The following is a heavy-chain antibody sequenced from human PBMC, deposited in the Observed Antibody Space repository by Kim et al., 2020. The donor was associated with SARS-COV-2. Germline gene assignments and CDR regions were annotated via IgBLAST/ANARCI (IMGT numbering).Heavy chain of an antibody. CDR3: ARGIPPQLGYCSGGSCSPLYYYGMDV. J-gene: IGHJ6*02. D-gene: IGHD2-15*01. V-gene: IGHV1-69*13. CDR2: IIPIFGTA. Sequence: SVKVSCKASGGTFSSYAISWVRQAPGQGLEWMGGIIPIFGTANYAQKFQGRVTITADESTSTAYMELSSLRSEDTAVYYCARGIPPQLGYCSGGSCSPLYYYGMDVWGQGTTVTVSS. CDR1: GGTFSSYA.